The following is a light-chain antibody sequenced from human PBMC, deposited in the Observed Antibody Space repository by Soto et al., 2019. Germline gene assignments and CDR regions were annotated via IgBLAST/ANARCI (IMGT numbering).Light chain of an antibody. CDR1: QAISSY. CDR3: QQYNNWPYT. CDR2: GAS. Sequence: IQLTQSPSSLSASVGDRVTITCRASQAISSYLAWYQQKPGRAPNLLIYGASTLQSGVPSRFSGSGSGTDFTLTISSLQPEDFAVYYCQQYNNWPYTFGQGTKLEIK. J-gene: IGKJ2*01. V-gene: IGKV1-9*01.